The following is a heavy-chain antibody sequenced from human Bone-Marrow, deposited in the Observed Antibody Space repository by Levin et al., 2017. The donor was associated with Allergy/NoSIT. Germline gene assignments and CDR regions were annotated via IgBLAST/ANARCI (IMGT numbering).Heavy chain of an antibody. V-gene: IGHV4-61*02. Sequence: PSETLSLTCTVSGGSINNTNHYWSWIRQPAGKGLEWIGRMFAGGAATYNPPLRSRVTISIDPSKNQFSLTLTSVTAADTAVYYCARDGSFNSWHTGWVDPWGQGTLVTVSS. CDR1: GGSINNTNHY. CDR3: ARDGSFNSWHTGWVDP. D-gene: IGHD3-10*01. J-gene: IGHJ5*02. CDR2: MFAGGAA.